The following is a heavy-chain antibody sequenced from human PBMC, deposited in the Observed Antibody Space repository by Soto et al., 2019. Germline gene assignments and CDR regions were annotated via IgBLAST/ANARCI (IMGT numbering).Heavy chain of an antibody. CDR2: ISYDGSNK. D-gene: IGHD3-22*01. V-gene: IGHV3-30-3*01. CDR3: ARGSIGDSSGYYPGPFDY. Sequence: QVQLVESGGGVVQPGRSLRLSCAASGFTFSSYAMHWVRQAPGKGLEWVAVISYDGSNKYYADSVKGRFTISRDNSKNTLYLQMNSLRAEDTAVYYCARGSIGDSSGYYPGPFDYWGQGTLVTVSS. CDR1: GFTFSSYA. J-gene: IGHJ4*02.